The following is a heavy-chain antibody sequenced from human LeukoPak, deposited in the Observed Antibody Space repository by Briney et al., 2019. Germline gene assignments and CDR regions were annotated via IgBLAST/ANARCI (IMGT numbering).Heavy chain of an antibody. J-gene: IGHJ6*03. Sequence: PSETLSLTCTVSGGSISSYYWSWIRQPPGKGLEWIGYIYYSGSTNYNPSLKSRVTISVDTSKNQFSLKLSSVTAADTAVYYCARDYFGYSYGHYYYYYMDVWGKGTTVTVSS. CDR3: ARDYFGYSYGHYYYYYMDV. CDR2: IYYSGST. D-gene: IGHD5-18*01. CDR1: GGSISSYY. V-gene: IGHV4-59*01.